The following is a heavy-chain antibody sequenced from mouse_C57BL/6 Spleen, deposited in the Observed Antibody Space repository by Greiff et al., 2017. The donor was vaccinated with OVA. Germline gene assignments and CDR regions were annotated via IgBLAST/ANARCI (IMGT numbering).Heavy chain of an antibody. CDR3: ARDLHYSNLAWFAY. V-gene: IGHV1-26*01. CDR2: INPNNGGT. D-gene: IGHD2-5*01. CDR1: GYTFTDYY. J-gene: IGHJ3*01. Sequence: EVQLQQSGPELVKPGASVKISCKASGYTFTDYYMNWVKQSHGKSLEWIGDINPNNGGTSYNQKFKGKATLTVDKSSSTAYMEHRSLTSEDSAVDYFARDLHYSNLAWFAYWGQGTLVTVSA.